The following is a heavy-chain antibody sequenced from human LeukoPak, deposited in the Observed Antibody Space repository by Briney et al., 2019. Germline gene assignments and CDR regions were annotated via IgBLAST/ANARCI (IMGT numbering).Heavy chain of an antibody. CDR2: IDPDSGGT. Sequence: ASVKVSCKASGYTFSDYYIHWVRQAPGQGLEWVGCIDPDSGGTKYAQKFQGRVTMTRDTSISTAYMELSRLRSDDAAVYYCAREYYDSSGIKYAFNIWGQGTMVTVSS. J-gene: IGHJ3*02. CDR1: GYTFSDYY. CDR3: AREYYDSSGIKYAFNI. D-gene: IGHD3-22*01. V-gene: IGHV1-2*02.